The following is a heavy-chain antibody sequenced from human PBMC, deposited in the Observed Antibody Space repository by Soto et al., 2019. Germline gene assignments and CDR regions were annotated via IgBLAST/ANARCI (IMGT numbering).Heavy chain of an antibody. J-gene: IGHJ4*02. D-gene: IGHD5-12*01. CDR1: GDSVSSNSAA. V-gene: IGHV6-1*01. Sequence: SQILSLTCAISGDSVSSNSAAWNWIRQSPSRGLEWLGRTYYRSKWYNDYAVSVKSRITINPDTSKNQFSLQLNSVTPEDTAVYYCAREGGKSGYDLEYFDYWGQGALVTVSS. CDR2: TYYRSKWYN. CDR3: AREGGKSGYDLEYFDY.